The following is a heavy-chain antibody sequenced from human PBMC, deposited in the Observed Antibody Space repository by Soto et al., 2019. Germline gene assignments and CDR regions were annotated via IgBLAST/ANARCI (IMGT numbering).Heavy chain of an antibody. CDR2: ISSSSNSI. J-gene: IGHJ6*02. CDR1: GFTFSSYS. V-gene: IGHV3-48*01. CDR3: ASEYGDYYYYGMDV. Sequence: GGSLRLSCAASGFTFSSYSMNWVRQAPGSGPEWVSYISSSSNSIYYADSVKGRFTISRDNAKNTLHLQMNSLRAEDTAVYYCASEYGDYYYYGMDVWGQGTTVTVSS. D-gene: IGHD4-17*01.